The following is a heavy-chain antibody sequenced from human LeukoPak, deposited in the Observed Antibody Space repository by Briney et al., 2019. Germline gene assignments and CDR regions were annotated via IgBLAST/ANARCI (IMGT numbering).Heavy chain of an antibody. J-gene: IGHJ3*02. CDR2: IIPIFGTA. D-gene: IGHD2-15*01. V-gene: IGHV1-69*05. CDR3: ARLRVAAPHQYDAFDI. CDR1: GGTFSSYA. Sequence: ASVKVSCKASGGTFSSYAISWVRQAPGQGLEWMGRIIPIFGTANYAQKFQGRVTITTDESTSTAYMELSSLSSEDTAVYYCARLRVAAPHQYDAFDIWGQGTMVTVSS.